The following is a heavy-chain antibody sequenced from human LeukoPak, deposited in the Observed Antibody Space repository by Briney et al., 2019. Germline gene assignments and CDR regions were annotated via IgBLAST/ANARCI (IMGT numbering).Heavy chain of an antibody. D-gene: IGHD5-12*01. J-gene: IGHJ4*02. Sequence: PGGSLRLSCAASGFTFSSYAMSWVRQAPGKGLEWVSAISSSTISTYYADSVKGRFTISRDNSKNTLYLQMNSLRAEDTALYYCAKGSLGSGYDYYFDYWGQGTLVTVSS. V-gene: IGHV3-23*01. CDR2: ISSSTIST. CDR3: AKGSLGSGYDYYFDY. CDR1: GFTFSSYA.